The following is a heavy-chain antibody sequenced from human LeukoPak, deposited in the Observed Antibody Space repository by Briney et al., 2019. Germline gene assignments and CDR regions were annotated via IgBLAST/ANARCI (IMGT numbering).Heavy chain of an antibody. Sequence: WISRIDNDGSSTVYGDFAEGGFTIYREKGENTLYLQMSSLRVEDTAVYYCVRGWFGPDYWGQGTLVTVSS. CDR2: IDNDGSST. J-gene: IGHJ4*02. CDR3: VRGWFGPDY. D-gene: IGHD2-15*01. V-gene: IGHV3-74*01.